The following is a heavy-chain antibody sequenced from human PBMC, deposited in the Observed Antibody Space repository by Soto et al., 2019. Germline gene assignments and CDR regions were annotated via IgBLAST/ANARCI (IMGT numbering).Heavy chain of an antibody. CDR1: GYSFTDYH. Sequence: GASVKVSCKASGYSFTDYHIHWVRQAPGQGLEWLGRINPKSGGTSTAQKFQGWVTMTTDTSISTASMQLTRLTSDDTAIYYCARGDSTDCSNGVCSFFYNHDMDVWGQGTTVTVSS. CDR3: ARGDSTDCSNGVCSFFYNHDMDV. J-gene: IGHJ6*02. CDR2: INPKSGGT. D-gene: IGHD2-8*01. V-gene: IGHV1-2*04.